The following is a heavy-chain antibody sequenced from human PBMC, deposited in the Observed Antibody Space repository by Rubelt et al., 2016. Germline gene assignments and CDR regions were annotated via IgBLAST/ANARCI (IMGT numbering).Heavy chain of an antibody. Sequence: QVQLVQSGAEVKKPGSSVKVSCKASGGTFSSYAISWVRQAPGQGLEWMGRISAYNGNTNYAQKLQGRVTMTTDTSTSTAYMELRSLRADDTAVYYCARDTRYSSSSNFDYWGQGTLVTVSS. CDR2: ISAYNGNT. J-gene: IGHJ4*02. CDR3: ARDTRYSSSSNFDY. V-gene: IGHV1-18*01. D-gene: IGHD6-13*01. CDR1: GGTFSSYA.